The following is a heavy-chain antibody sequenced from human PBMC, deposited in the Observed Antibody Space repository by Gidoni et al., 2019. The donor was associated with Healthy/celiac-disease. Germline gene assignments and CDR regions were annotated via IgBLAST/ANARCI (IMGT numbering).Heavy chain of an antibody. J-gene: IGHJ4*02. D-gene: IGHD6-19*01. CDR3: ARAKYSSGWTFDY. V-gene: IGHV3-13*01. Sequence: EVQLVESGGGLVQPGGSLRLSCAASGFTFSSYDMHWVRQATGKGLEWVSAIGTAGDTYYPGSVKGRFTISRENAKNSLYLQMNSLRAGDTAVYYCARAKYSSGWTFDYWGQGTLVTVSS. CDR2: IGTAGDT. CDR1: GFTFSSYD.